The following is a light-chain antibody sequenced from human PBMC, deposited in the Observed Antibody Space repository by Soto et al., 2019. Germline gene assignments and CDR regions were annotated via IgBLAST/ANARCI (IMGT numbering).Light chain of an antibody. CDR3: QQYNSYSPLT. V-gene: IGKV1-5*03. CDR2: KAS. CDR1: QNIGAW. J-gene: IGKJ4*01. Sequence: DIQMTQSPSPLSAFVGDRVTITCRASQNIGAWLAWYQQKPGKAPKLLIYKASNLESGVPSRFSGSGSGTEFTLTIRSLQPDDFATYYCQQYNSYSPLTFGGGTTVDIK.